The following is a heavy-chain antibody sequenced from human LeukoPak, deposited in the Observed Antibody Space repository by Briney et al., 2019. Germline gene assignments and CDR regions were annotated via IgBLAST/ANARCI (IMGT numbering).Heavy chain of an antibody. CDR2: MNPNSGNT. CDR3: ARGTNVLRYFEGRWLDP. CDR1: GYTFTSYD. V-gene: IGHV1-8*01. Sequence: ASVKVSCKASGYTFTSYDINWVRQATGQGLEWMGWMNPNSGNTGYAQKFQGRVTMTRNTSISTAYMELSSLRSEDTAVYYCARGTNVLRYFEGRWLDPWGQGTLVTVSS. J-gene: IGHJ5*02. D-gene: IGHD3-9*01.